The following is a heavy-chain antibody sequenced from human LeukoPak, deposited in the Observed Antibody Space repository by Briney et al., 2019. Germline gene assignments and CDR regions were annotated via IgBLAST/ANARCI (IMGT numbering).Heavy chain of an antibody. CDR3: AKGLGGNLLDRFDH. V-gene: IGHV3-30*18. Sequence: GGSLRFSCAGSGFTFSSYAMHWVRQAPGKGLEWVAVISFDGRNTFYIDSVKGRFTISRDNSKSTLYLQMNSLRAEDTAVYYCAKGLGGNLLDRFDHWGQGTLVTVSS. CDR1: GFTFSSYA. D-gene: IGHD4-23*01. CDR2: ISFDGRNT. J-gene: IGHJ4*02.